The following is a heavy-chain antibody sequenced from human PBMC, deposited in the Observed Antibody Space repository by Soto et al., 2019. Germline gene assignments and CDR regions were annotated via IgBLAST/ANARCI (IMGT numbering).Heavy chain of an antibody. J-gene: IGHJ6*02. V-gene: IGHV4-31*03. D-gene: IGHD3-9*01. CDR1: GGSISSGGYY. CDR2: IYYSGST. CDR3: ARDSRPGTIFWAYGMDV. Sequence: SETLSLTCTVSGGSISSGGYYWSWIRQHPGKGLEWIGYIYYSGSTYYNPSLKSRVTISVDTSKNQFSLKLSSVTAADTAVYYCARDSRPGTIFWAYGMDVWGQGTTVTVSS.